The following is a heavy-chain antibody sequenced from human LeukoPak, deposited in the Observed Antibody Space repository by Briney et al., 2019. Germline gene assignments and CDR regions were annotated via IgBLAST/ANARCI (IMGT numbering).Heavy chain of an antibody. D-gene: IGHD5-18*01. J-gene: IGHJ4*02. Sequence: GGSLRLSCAASGFTFSSYAMSWVRQTPGKGLEWVSAITGSGASTYYADSVKGRFTISRDNSKNTLYLQMNSLRAEDTAVYYCAKDFPTAMVTSSFDYWGQGTLVTVSS. CDR3: AKDFPTAMVTSSFDY. CDR2: ITGSGAST. CDR1: GFTFSSYA. V-gene: IGHV3-23*01.